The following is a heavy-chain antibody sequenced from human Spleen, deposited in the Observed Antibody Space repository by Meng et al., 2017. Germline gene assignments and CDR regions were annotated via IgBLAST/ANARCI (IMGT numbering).Heavy chain of an antibody. J-gene: IGHJ6*02. CDR3: ARDGPHTSIPYYFYYGMDV. Sequence: SETLSLTCAVYGGSFSGYYWSWIRQPPGKGLEWIGEINHSGSTNYNPSLKSRVTISVDTSKNQFSLKLSSVTAADTAVYYCARDGPHTSIPYYFYYGMDVWGQGTTVTVSS. D-gene: IGHD3-3*02. V-gene: IGHV4-34*01. CDR1: GGSFSGYY. CDR2: INHSGST.